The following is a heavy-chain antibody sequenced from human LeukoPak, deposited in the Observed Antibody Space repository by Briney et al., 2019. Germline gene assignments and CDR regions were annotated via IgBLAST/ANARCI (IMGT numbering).Heavy chain of an antibody. CDR3: ARRSNYDILSGYSESYDY. Sequence: GESLRISCKGSGYSFISYWIGWVRQMPGQGLEWMGIIYPGDSGTKYSPSFQGQVTISADKSITTAYLQWSSLMASDTAMYYCARRSNYDILSGYSESYDYWGQGTLVTVSS. CDR1: GYSFISYW. J-gene: IGHJ4*02. V-gene: IGHV5-51*01. D-gene: IGHD3-9*01. CDR2: IYPGDSGT.